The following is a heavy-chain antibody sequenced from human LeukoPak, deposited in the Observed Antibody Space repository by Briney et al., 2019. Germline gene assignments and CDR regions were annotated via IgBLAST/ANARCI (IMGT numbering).Heavy chain of an antibody. CDR2: IIPILGIA. CDR3: ARDGGYSSSWYNY. D-gene: IGHD6-13*01. CDR1: GGTFISYA. J-gene: IGHJ4*02. Sequence: SVTVSFKASGGTFISYAISWVRQAPGQGLEWMGRIIPILGIANYAQKYQGRVTITADKSTSTAYMELSSLRSEDTAVYYCARDGGYSSSWYNYWGQGTLVTVSS. V-gene: IGHV1-69*04.